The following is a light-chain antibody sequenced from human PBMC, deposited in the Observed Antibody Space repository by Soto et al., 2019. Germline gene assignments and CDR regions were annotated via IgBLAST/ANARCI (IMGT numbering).Light chain of an antibody. V-gene: IGKV1-39*01. CDR2: AAT. CDR1: QSISLY. CDR3: QQSYSIPET. Sequence: DIQMSQTQSSLSTSVGYRFTLTCRASQSISLYLNWYQQKPGKAPKLLIYAATHLQSGIPSRFSGSGSGTDFTLTISSLQREDFETYYCQQSYSIPETFGQGTKVDIK. J-gene: IGKJ1*01.